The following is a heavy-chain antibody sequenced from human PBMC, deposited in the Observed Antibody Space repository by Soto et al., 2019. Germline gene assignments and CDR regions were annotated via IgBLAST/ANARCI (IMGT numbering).Heavy chain of an antibody. V-gene: IGHV4-34*01. CDR1: GGSFSGYY. D-gene: IGHD5-18*01. Sequence: PSETLSLTCAVYGGSFSGYYWSWIRQPPGKGLEWIGEINHSGSTNYNPSLKSRVTLSVDTSKNQFSLKLRSVTAADTAVYSCASREVDTPMVNYYWAQGTMLPVSS. J-gene: IGHJ4*02. CDR2: INHSGST. CDR3: ASREVDTPMVNYY.